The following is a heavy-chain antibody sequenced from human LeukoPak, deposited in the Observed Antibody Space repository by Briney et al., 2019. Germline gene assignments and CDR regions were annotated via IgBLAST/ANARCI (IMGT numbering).Heavy chain of an antibody. CDR2: IYYSGST. J-gene: IGHJ4*02. Sequence: SETLSLTCTVSGGSISSYYWSWIRQPPGKGLEWIGYIYYSGSTNYNPSLKSRVTISVDTSKNQFSLKLSSVTAADTAVYYCARGSEPIPGYSGYDPSLYYFDYWGQGTLVTVSS. D-gene: IGHD5-12*01. V-gene: IGHV4-59*08. CDR1: GGSISSYY. CDR3: ARGSEPIPGYSGYDPSLYYFDY.